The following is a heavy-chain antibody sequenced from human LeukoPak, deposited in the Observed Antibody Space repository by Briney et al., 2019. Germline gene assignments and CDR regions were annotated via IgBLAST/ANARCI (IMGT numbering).Heavy chain of an antibody. D-gene: IGHD5-18*01. CDR1: GYTFTSYD. V-gene: IGHV1-8*03. CDR3: ARSAKFTRSYGSLEYFQH. Sequence: ASVKVSCKASGYTFTSYDINWVRQATGQGLEWMGWMNPNSGNTGYAQKFQGRVTITRNTSISTAYMELSSLRSEDTAVYYCARSAKFTRSYGSLEYFQHWGQGTLVTLSS. J-gene: IGHJ1*01. CDR2: MNPNSGNT.